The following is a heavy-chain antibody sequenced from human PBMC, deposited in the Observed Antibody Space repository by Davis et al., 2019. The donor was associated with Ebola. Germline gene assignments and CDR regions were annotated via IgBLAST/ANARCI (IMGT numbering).Heavy chain of an antibody. D-gene: IGHD4-17*01. J-gene: IGHJ5*02. CDR1: GFTFSSYG. CDR3: AKDLETVTTP. V-gene: IGHV3-30*02. CDR2: IRYDGSNK. Sequence: GESLKISCAASGFTFSSYGMHWVRQAPGKGLEWVAFIRYDGSNKYYADSVKGRFTISRDNSKNTLYLQMNSLRAEDTAVYYCAKDLETVTTPWGQGTLVTVSS.